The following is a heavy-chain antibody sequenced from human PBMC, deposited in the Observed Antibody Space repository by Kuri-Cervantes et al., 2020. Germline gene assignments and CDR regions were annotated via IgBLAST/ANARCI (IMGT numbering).Heavy chain of an antibody. CDR3: ARSEVCGGDCYLDY. J-gene: IGHJ4*02. CDR1: GYIFTSCE. CDR2: MNPASDNT. V-gene: IGHV1-8*01. D-gene: IGHD2-21*02. Sequence: ASVKVSCKASGYIFTSCETNWVRQATGQGLEWMKCMNPASDNTDYAQEFQGRVTMTRNTSISTAYMELSSLRSEDTAVYYCARSEVCGGDCYLDYWGQGTLVTVSS.